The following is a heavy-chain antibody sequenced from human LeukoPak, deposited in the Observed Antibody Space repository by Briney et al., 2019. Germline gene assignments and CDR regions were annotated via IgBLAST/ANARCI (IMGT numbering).Heavy chain of an antibody. J-gene: IGHJ4*02. D-gene: IGHD2-2*01. CDR1: GYTSTNYY. CDR3: ARLGASDY. CDR2: INFNNGGT. V-gene: IGHV1-2*02. Sequence: ASVKVSCKASGYTSTNYYLHWMRQAPGQGLEWMGWINFNNGGTKSAQGFQGRVTMTRDTSISTAYMELSSLRSDDTAVYYCARLGASDYRGQGTLVIVSS.